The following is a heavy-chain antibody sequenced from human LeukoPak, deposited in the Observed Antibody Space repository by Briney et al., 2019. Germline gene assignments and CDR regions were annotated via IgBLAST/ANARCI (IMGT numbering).Heavy chain of an antibody. CDR2: ISGSGGST. V-gene: IGHV3-23*01. Sequence: PGGSLRLSCAASGFTFSSYAMSWVRQAPGKGLEWVSAISGSGGSTYYADSVKGRFTISRDNSKNTLYLQMNSLRAEDTAVYYCAKDTNPAPPWSKGSDYSDAFDSWGQGTMVTVSS. CDR1: GFTFSSYA. CDR3: AKDTNPAPPWSKGSDYSDAFDS. D-gene: IGHD3-10*01. J-gene: IGHJ3*02.